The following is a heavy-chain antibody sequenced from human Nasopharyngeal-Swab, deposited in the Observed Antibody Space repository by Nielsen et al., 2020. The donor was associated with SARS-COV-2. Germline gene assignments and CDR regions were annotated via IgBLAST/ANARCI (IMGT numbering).Heavy chain of an antibody. V-gene: IGHV2-5*01. CDR2: IYWNDDK. J-gene: IGHJ4*02. CDR1: GFSLSTSGVG. CDR3: AHRLLGFASARSFDY. D-gene: IGHD3-16*01. Sequence: SGPTLVKPTQTLTLTCTFSGFSLSTSGVGVGWIRQPPGKALEWLALIYWNDDKRYGPSLKSRLTITKDTSKNQVVLTMTNMDPVDTATYYCAHRLLGFASARSFDYWGQGTLVTVSS.